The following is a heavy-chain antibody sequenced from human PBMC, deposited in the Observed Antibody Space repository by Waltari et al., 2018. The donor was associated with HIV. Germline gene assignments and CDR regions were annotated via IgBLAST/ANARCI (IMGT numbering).Heavy chain of an antibody. CDR1: GFTFRSYG. Sequence: QVQLVESGGGVVQPGRSLRLSCAASGFTFRSYGLHWVRQAPGKGLEWVAVISYDGSNKYYADSVKGRFTISRDNSKNTLYLQMNSLRAEDTAVYYCAKEGEEDYDSPGRNFDYWGQGTLVTVSS. D-gene: IGHD3-22*01. CDR3: AKEGEEDYDSPGRNFDY. V-gene: IGHV3-30*18. J-gene: IGHJ4*02. CDR2: ISYDGSNK.